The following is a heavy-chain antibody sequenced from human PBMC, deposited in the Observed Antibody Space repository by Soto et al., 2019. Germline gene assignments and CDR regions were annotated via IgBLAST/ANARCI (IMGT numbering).Heavy chain of an antibody. CDR1: GLTFNRYW. CDR3: TNGPLITGDS. CDR2: ITSNSDRI. J-gene: IGHJ5*01. Sequence: GGSLRLSCAASGLTFNRYWMHWVRQAPGKGLEWVSSITSNSDRIHFADSVKGRFTISRDNSKNTLYLQLNSLRDEDTAVYYCTNGPLITGDSWGQGTLVTV. V-gene: IGHV3-23*01. D-gene: IGHD3-16*01.